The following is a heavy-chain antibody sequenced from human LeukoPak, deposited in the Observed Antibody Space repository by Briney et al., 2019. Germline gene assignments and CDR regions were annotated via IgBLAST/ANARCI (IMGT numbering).Heavy chain of an antibody. J-gene: IGHJ1*01. CDR2: ISSSSSYI. D-gene: IGHD2-2*01. CDR3: ATDCSSTSCYLYFQH. V-gene: IGHV3-21*01. Sequence: PGGSLRLSCAASGFTFSSYSMNWVRQAPGKGLEWVSSISSSSSYIYYADSVKGRFTISRDNAKNSLYLQMNSLRAGDTAVYYCATDCSSTSCYLYFQHWGQGTLVTVSS. CDR1: GFTFSSYS.